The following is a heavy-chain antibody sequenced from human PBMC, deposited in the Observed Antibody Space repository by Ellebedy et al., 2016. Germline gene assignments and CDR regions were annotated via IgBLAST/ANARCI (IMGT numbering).Heavy chain of an antibody. J-gene: IGHJ4*02. CDR3: ARIGVVATFDY. CDR2: IYYSGST. Sequence: SETLSLXCTVSGGSISSYYWSWIRQPPGKGLEWIGYIYYSGSTNYNPSLKSRVTISVDTSKNQFSLKLSSVTAADTAVYYCARIGVVATFDYWGQGTLVTVSS. CDR1: GGSISSYY. D-gene: IGHD5-12*01. V-gene: IGHV4-59*01.